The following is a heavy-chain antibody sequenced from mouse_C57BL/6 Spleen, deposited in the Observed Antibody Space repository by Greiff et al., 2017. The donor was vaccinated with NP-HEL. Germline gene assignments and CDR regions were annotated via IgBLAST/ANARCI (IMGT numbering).Heavy chain of an antibody. CDR2: INYDGSST. J-gene: IGHJ4*01. V-gene: IGHV5-16*01. CDR1: GFTFSDYY. Sequence: EVKLVESEGGLVQPGSSMKLSCTASGFTFSDYYMAWVRQVPEKGLEWVANINYDGSSTYYLDSLKSRFIISRDNAKNILYLQMSSLKSEDTATYSCAGGGRGDAMDYWGQGTSVTVSS. CDR3: AGGGRGDAMDY.